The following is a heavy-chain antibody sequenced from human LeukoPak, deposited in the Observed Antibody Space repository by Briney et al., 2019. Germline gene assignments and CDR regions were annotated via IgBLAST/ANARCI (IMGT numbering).Heavy chain of an antibody. J-gene: IGHJ4*02. Sequence: PGRSLRLSCAASGFTFSSYGMHWVRQAPGKGLEWVAVIWYDGSNKYYADSVKGRFTISRDNSKNTLYLQMNSLRAEDTAVYYCARAYSSGWSDYWGQGTLVTVSS. V-gene: IGHV3-33*01. CDR2: IWYDGSNK. CDR3: ARAYSSGWSDY. CDR1: GFTFSSYG. D-gene: IGHD6-19*01.